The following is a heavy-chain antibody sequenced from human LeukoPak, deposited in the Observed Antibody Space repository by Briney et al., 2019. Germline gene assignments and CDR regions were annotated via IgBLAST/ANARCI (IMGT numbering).Heavy chain of an antibody. V-gene: IGHV1-2*02. CDR1: GYTFTSYG. Sequence: ASVKVSCKASGYTFTSYGISWVRQAPGQGLEWMGWINPNSGGTNYAQKFQDRVTMTRDTSISTAYMELSRLRSDDTAVYYCARYYYDNSGYRSDYWGQGTLVTVSS. CDR3: ARYYYDNSGYRSDY. D-gene: IGHD3-22*01. CDR2: INPNSGGT. J-gene: IGHJ4*02.